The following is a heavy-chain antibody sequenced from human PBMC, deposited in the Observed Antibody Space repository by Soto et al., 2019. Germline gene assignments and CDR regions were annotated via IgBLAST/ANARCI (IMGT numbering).Heavy chain of an antibody. Sequence: XETLSLTCSVSVVSTSSADYYCALTRQPPGKGLEWIGTIYYSGSTYSNPSLKSRVAMSIDTSNNQFTLEMRSVTAADTAVYYCASISYYDLSGAMHVWGQAATVTLSS. D-gene: IGHD3-22*01. V-gene: IGHV4-39*01. CDR2: IYYSGST. J-gene: IGHJ6*02. CDR3: ASISYYDLSGAMHV. CDR1: VVSTSSADYY.